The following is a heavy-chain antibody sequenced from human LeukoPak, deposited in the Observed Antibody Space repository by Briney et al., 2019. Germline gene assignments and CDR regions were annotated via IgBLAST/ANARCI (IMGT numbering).Heavy chain of an antibody. Sequence: PSETLSLTCAVYGGSFSGYYWSWIRQPPGKGLEWIGEINHSGSTNYNPSLKSRVTISVDTSKNQFSLKLSSVTAADTAVYYCARHLRDSMVRGVIPVYWGQGTLVTVSS. D-gene: IGHD3-10*01. CDR2: INHSGST. CDR1: GGSFSGYY. J-gene: IGHJ4*02. CDR3: ARHLRDSMVRGVIPVY. V-gene: IGHV4-34*01.